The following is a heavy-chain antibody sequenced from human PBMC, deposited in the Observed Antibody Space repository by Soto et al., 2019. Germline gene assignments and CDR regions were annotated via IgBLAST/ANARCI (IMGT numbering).Heavy chain of an antibody. D-gene: IGHD5-12*01. CDR2: ISSSSSTI. CDR3: ARYRGYVE. V-gene: IGHV3-48*02. CDR1: GFTFSSYS. Sequence: EVQLVESGGGLVQPGGSLRLSCAASGFTFSSYSMNWVRQAPGKGLEWVSYISSSSSTIYYAGSVKGRFTISRDNATNSLYLQMNSLRDGDTVVYYCARYRGYVEWCQGTVVSVSS. J-gene: IGHJ4*02.